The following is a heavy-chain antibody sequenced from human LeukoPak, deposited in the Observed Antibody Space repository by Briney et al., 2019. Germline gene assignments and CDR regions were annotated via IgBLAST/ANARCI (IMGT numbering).Heavy chain of an antibody. CDR3: GTRAY. V-gene: IGHV3-7*01. J-gene: IGHJ4*02. CDR2: INQDGSEK. CDR1: GFTFKTYW. Sequence: GGSLRLSCAASGFTFKTYWMIWVRRPPGKGLEWVGNINQDGSEKYYVDSVKGRFTVSRDNAKNSLYLQLNSLRAEDTAVYYCGTRAYWGQGTLVTVSS.